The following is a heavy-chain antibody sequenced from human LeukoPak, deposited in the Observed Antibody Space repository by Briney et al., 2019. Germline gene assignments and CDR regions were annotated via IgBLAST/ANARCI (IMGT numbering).Heavy chain of an antibody. Sequence: GESLKISCKGSGYSFTSYWIGWVRQMPGKGLEWMGIIYPGDSDTRYSPSFQGQVTISADKSISTAYLQWSSLKASDTAMYYCARPLRFLEWLDAFDIWGQGTMVTVSS. CDR3: ARPLRFLEWLDAFDI. CDR2: IYPGDSDT. CDR1: GYSFTSYW. V-gene: IGHV5-51*01. D-gene: IGHD3-3*01. J-gene: IGHJ3*02.